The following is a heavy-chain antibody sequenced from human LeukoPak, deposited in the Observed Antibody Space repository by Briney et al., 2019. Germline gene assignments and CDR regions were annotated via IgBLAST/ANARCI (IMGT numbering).Heavy chain of an antibody. V-gene: IGHV3-30-3*01. CDR3: ARDNSGEQWLVLEYYYYYMDV. CDR1: GFTFSDYW. Sequence: GGSLRLSCAASGFTFSDYWLSWVRQAPGKGLEWVAVISYDGSNKYYADSVKGRFTISRDNSKNTLYLQMNSLRAEDTAVYYCARDNSGEQWLVLEYYYYYMDVWGKGTTVTVSS. J-gene: IGHJ6*03. D-gene: IGHD6-19*01. CDR2: ISYDGSNK.